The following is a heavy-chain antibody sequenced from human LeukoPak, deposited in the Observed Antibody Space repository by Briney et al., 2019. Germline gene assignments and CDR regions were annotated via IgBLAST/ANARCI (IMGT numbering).Heavy chain of an antibody. J-gene: IGHJ6*03. CDR1: GGSFSGYY. D-gene: IGHD2-2*02. V-gene: IGHV4-34*01. CDR2: IHHSGST. Sequence: SETLSLTCAVYGGSFSGYYWSWIRQPPGKGLEWIGEIHHSGSTNYNPSLKSRVTISVDTSKNQFSLKLSSVTAADTAVYYCARGPAGRCSSTSCYTPGYYYYMDVWGKGTTVTVSS. CDR3: ARGPAGRCSSTSCYTPGYYYYMDV.